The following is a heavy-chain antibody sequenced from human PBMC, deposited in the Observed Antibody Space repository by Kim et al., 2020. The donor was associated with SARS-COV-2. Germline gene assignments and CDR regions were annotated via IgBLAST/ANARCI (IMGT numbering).Heavy chain of an antibody. CDR2: VSGSGGST. CDR3: AKRESNNWSFFDY. Sequence: GGSLRLSCAASGFTFSSYAMSWVRQAPGKGPEWVSLVSGSGGSTYHADSVVGPFAISSDNSKKTLYLQMNSLRSEDTALYYCAKRESNNWSFFDYWGQGTLVTVSS. CDR1: GFTFSSYA. V-gene: IGHV3-23*01. J-gene: IGHJ4*02. D-gene: IGHD1-1*01.